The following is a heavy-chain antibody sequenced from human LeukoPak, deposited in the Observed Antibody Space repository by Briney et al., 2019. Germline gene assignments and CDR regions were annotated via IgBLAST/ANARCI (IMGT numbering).Heavy chain of an antibody. Sequence: GGSLRLSCAASGFTLSKHWMTWVRQAPGKGLECVAIIKQDGSEKYYVSSVKGRFTISGDNAKNSLYLQMNSLRVEDTAVYYCGREWAVDFWGQGTLVTVSS. CDR2: IKQDGSEK. CDR1: GFTLSKHW. V-gene: IGHV3-7*01. J-gene: IGHJ4*02. CDR3: GREWAVDF.